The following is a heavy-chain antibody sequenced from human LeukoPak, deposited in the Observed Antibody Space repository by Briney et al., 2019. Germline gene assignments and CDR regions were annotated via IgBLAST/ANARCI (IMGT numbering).Heavy chain of an antibody. CDR2: ISSSSSYI. V-gene: IGHV3-21*01. J-gene: IGHJ4*02. CDR1: GFTFSSYS. Sequence: GGSLRLSSAASGFTFSSYSMNWVRQAPGKGLEWVSSISSSSSYIYYADSVKGRFTISTDNAKNSLYLQMNSLRAEDTAVFYCATNDYGASDYWGQGTLVTVSS. D-gene: IGHD4-17*01. CDR3: ATNDYGASDY.